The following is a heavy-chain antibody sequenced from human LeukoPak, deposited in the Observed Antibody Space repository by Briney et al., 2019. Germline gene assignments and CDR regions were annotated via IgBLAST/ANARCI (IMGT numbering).Heavy chain of an antibody. CDR3: ARGAYGSDAFDI. Sequence: SGPTLVKPTQTLTLTCTFSGFSLSTSGVGVGWIRQPPGKALEWLALIYWDDDKRYSPSLKTRLTISKDTSKNQVVLTMTNMDPVDTATYYCARGAYGSDAFDIWGQGTMVTVSS. V-gene: IGHV2-5*02. CDR2: IYWDDDK. D-gene: IGHD3-16*01. CDR1: GFSLSTSGVG. J-gene: IGHJ3*02.